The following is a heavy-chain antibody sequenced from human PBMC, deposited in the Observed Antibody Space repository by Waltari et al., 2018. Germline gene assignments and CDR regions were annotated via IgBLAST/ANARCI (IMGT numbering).Heavy chain of an antibody. V-gene: IGHV4-4*07. CDR2: IYTSGST. CDR3: ARNIRSGEFDSYYYGMDV. D-gene: IGHD3-10*01. J-gene: IGHJ6*02. CDR1: GGSISSYY. Sequence: QVQLQESGPGLVTPSEPLSLTCTVSGGSISSYYLSWLRQPAGQGLEWIGRIYTSGSTNYNPSLKSRVTISVDKSKNQFSLKLSSVTAADTAVYYCARNIRSGEFDSYYYGMDVWGQGTTVTVSS.